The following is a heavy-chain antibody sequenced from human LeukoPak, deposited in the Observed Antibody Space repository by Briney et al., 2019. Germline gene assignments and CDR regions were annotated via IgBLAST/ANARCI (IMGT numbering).Heavy chain of an antibody. CDR3: ARAAEGWFGEFPIDY. CDR2: IKQDGSEK. Sequence: GGSLRLSCAASGFTFSSYSMNWVRQAPGKGLEWVANIKQDGSEKYYVDSVKGRFTISRDNAKNSLYLQMNSLRAEDTAVYYCARAAEGWFGEFPIDYWGQGTLVTVSS. V-gene: IGHV3-7*01. CDR1: GFTFSSYS. J-gene: IGHJ4*02. D-gene: IGHD3-10*01.